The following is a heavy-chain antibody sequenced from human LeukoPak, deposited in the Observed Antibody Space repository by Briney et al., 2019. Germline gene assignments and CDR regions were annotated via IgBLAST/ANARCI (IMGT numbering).Heavy chain of an antibody. D-gene: IGHD5-12*01. CDR1: GFSFSSVW. CDR3: ARVIVATNTFDAFDI. J-gene: IGHJ3*02. CDR2: IWYDGSNK. V-gene: IGHV3-33*08. Sequence: GGSLRLSCAASGFSFSSVWMSWVRQAPGKGLEWVAVIWYDGSNKYYADSVKGRFTISRDNSKNTLYLQMNSLRAEDTAVYYCARVIVATNTFDAFDIWGQGTMVTVSS.